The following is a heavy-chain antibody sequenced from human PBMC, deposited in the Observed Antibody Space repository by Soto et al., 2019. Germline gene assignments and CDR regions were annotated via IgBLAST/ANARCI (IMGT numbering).Heavy chain of an antibody. CDR1: GYTFNAYA. Sequence: QVQLVQSGTEVKKPGASVRISCKASGYTFNAYAIYWVRQAPGQSLEWMGWVNAGLGNTEYAQKFQGRVTITRDTSANTAYMDLTSRTSEDTAVYYWARGGYCSGGRCYIWFDPWGQGTLVTVSS. V-gene: IGHV1-3*01. CDR2: VNAGLGNT. CDR3: ARGGYCSGGRCYIWFDP. J-gene: IGHJ5*02. D-gene: IGHD2-15*01.